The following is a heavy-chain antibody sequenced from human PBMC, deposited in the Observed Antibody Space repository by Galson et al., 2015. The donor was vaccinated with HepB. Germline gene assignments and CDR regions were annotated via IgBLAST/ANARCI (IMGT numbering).Heavy chain of an antibody. D-gene: IGHD6-13*01. CDR1: GFTFDDYA. Sequence: SLRLSCAASGFTFDDYAMHWVRQAPGKGLEWVSGITWNSGSKAFADSVRGRFTISRDNAKKSLFLEMNSLRSDDTALYFCAKAGYSSQRYNWLDSWGQGTLVTVSS. CDR3: AKAGYSSQRYNWLDS. V-gene: IGHV3-9*01. CDR2: ITWNSGSK. J-gene: IGHJ5*01.